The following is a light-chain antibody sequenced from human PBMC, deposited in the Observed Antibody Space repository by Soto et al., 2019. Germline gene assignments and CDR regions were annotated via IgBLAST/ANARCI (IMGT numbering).Light chain of an antibody. CDR2: DAS. J-gene: IGKJ5*01. CDR1: QSVSSIY. Sequence: EIVLTQSPGTLSLSPGERATLSCRSSQSVSSIYLAWYQQKPGQAPRLLIDDASNRATGIPARFSGSGSGTDFTLTISSLEPEDFAVYYCQQRSNWPITFGQGTRLEIK. V-gene: IGKV3-11*01. CDR3: QQRSNWPIT.